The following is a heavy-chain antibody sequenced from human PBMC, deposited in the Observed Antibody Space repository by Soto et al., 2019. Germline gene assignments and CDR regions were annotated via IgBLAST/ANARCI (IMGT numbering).Heavy chain of an antibody. Sequence: PGESLKISCKGSGYSFTSYWISWVRQMPGKGLAWMGRIDPSDSYTNYSPSFQGHVTISADKSISTAYLQWSSLKASDTAMYHCARRSYDSSGYYPKAPYYGMDVWGQGTTVTVSS. CDR1: GYSFTSYW. V-gene: IGHV5-10-1*01. CDR3: ARRSYDSSGYYPKAPYYGMDV. D-gene: IGHD3-22*01. J-gene: IGHJ6*02. CDR2: IDPSDSYT.